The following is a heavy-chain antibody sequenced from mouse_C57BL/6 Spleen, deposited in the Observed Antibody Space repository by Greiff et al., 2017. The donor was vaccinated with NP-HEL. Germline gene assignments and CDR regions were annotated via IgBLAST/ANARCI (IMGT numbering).Heavy chain of an antibody. D-gene: IGHD2-4*01. CDR3: ARGPFYDYDGDYYAMDY. J-gene: IGHJ4*01. V-gene: IGHV1-47*01. CDR2: FHPYNDDT. CDR1: GYTFTTYP. Sequence: VQLQQSGAELVKPGASVKMSCKASGYTFTTYPIEWMKQNHGKSLEWIGNFHPYNDDTKYNEKFKGKATLTVEKSSSTVYLELSRLTSDDSAVYYCARGPFYDYDGDYYAMDYWGQGTSVTVSS.